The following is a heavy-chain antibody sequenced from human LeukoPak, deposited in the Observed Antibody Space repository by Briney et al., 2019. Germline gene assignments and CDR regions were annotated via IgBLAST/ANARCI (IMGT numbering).Heavy chain of an antibody. Sequence: GGSLRLSCAAPGFTVSSKYMGWVRQAPGKGLEWVSVIHPGGTIYYADSVKGTFTISRDNSKNTLYLEMNTLRVEDMAVYYCAMYSSAWYAVYWGQGTLVTVSS. CDR2: IHPGGTI. D-gene: IGHD6-19*01. J-gene: IGHJ4*02. CDR1: GFTVSSKY. CDR3: AMYSSAWYAVY. V-gene: IGHV3-66*01.